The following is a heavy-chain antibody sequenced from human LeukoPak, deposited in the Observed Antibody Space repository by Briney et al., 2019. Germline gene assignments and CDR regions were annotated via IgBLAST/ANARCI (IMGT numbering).Heavy chain of an antibody. V-gene: IGHV3-15*01. D-gene: IGHD3-3*01. CDR2: IKSKTDGGTT. J-gene: IGHJ6*03. Sequence: KTGGSLRVSCAASGFTFSNAWMSWVRQAPGKGLEWGGRIKSKTDGGTTDYAAPVKGRFTISRDDSKNTLYLQMNSLKTEDTAVYYCTTVGLYDFWSGYYIPPHYMDVWGKGTTVTVSS. CDR3: TTVGLYDFWSGYYIPPHYMDV. CDR1: GFTFSNAW.